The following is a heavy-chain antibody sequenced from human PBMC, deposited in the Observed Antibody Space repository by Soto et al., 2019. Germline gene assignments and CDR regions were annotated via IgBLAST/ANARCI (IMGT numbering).Heavy chain of an antibody. Sequence: PGGSLRLSCSASGFIFSESTIYWVRQVPGKGLEAISAVSTSGRSTYYADSVKDRFTISRHNSKNTLFLQMGSLRPEDTAIYYCVKQAHGLDGVAFDYWGQGTQVTVSS. J-gene: IGHJ4*02. CDR2: VSTSGRST. D-gene: IGHD2-15*01. CDR3: VKQAHGLDGVAFDY. V-gene: IGHV3-64D*06. CDR1: GFIFSEST.